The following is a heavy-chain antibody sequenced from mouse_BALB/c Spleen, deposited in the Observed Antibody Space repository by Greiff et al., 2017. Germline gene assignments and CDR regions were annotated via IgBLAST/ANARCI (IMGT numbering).Heavy chain of an antibody. V-gene: IGHV1S81*02. CDR2: INPSNGGT. D-gene: IGHD2-14*01. CDR1: GYTFTSYY. Sequence: QVQLQQSGAELVKPGASVKLSCKASGYTFTSYYMYWVKQRPGQGLEWIGEINPSNGGTNFNEKFKSKATLTVDKSSSTAYMQLSSLTSEDSAVYYCTRRGHRYDGFAYWGQGTLVTVSA. J-gene: IGHJ3*01. CDR3: TRRGHRYDGFAY.